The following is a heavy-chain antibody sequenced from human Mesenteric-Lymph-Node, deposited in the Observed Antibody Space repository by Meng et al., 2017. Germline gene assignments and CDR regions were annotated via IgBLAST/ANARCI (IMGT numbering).Heavy chain of an antibody. CDR1: GFTVSSNY. CDR2: ISGTGGGT. CDR3: AKVWGWSSSWYDKNWYFDL. D-gene: IGHD6-13*01. Sequence: GESLKISCAASGFTVSSNYMSWVRQAPGKGLEWVSAISGTGGGTYYADSVKGRFTISRDNSKNTLYLQMNSLRAEDTAVYYCAKVWGWSSSWYDKNWYFDLWGRGTLVTVSS. J-gene: IGHJ2*01. V-gene: IGHV3-23*01.